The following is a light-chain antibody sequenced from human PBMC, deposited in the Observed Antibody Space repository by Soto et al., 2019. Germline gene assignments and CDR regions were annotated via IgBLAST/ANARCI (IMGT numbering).Light chain of an antibody. CDR2: EDS. V-gene: IGLV3-10*01. Sequence: SYELTQPPSVSVSPGQTARITCSGDALPKQYAYWYQQKSGQAPVLVIYEDSKRPSGIPERFSGSSSGTMATLTISGAQVEDEADYYCYSTDSSGNHWVFGGGTKVTVL. CDR3: YSTDSSGNHWV. J-gene: IGLJ3*02. CDR1: ALPKQY.